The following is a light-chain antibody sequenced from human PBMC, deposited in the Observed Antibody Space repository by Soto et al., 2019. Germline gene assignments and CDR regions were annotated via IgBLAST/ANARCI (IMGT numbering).Light chain of an antibody. V-gene: IGKV2-30*01. CDR2: KVS. Sequence: DVVMTQSPLSLPVTLGQPASISCRSSQSLVYSDGVTYLNWFHQRPGQSPRRLIYKVSNRDSGVPDRFSGSGSGTYFTLEISRVEAEDVGVYFCLQYTHWPFTFGPGTRVDIK. J-gene: IGKJ3*01. CDR1: QSLVYSDGVTY. CDR3: LQYTHWPFT.